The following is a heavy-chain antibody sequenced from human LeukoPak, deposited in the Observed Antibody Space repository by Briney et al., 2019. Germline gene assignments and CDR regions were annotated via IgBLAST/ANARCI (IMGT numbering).Heavy chain of an antibody. J-gene: IGHJ3*02. D-gene: IGHD3-22*01. CDR3: AREGGMIVPVPGALDI. CDR1: GFTFSSYW. Sequence: GGSLRLSCAASGFTFSSYWMSWVRPAPGKGLEGVANIKQDGSEKYYVDSVKGRFTISRDNAKNSLYLQMNSLRAEDTAVYYCAREGGMIVPVPGALDIWGQGTMVTVSS. V-gene: IGHV3-7*01. CDR2: IKQDGSEK.